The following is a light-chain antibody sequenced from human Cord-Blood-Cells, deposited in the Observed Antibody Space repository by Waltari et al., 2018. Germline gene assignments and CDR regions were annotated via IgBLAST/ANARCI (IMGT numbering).Light chain of an antibody. CDR2: DLS. V-gene: IGLV2-14*01. J-gene: IGLJ2*01. CDR3: SSYTSSSTRV. CDR1: SSGDGGYNY. Sequence: QADLTQPASVSGSPGQSLTISCPGTSSGDGGYNYVSSYQQHPGKAPKLIIYDLSNRPSGLYKRFSGSKSGNTASLTISGLQAEDEADYYYSSYTSSSTRVFGGGTKLTVL.